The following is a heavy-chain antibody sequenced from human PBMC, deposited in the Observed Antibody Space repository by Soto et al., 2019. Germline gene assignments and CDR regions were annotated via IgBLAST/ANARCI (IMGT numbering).Heavy chain of an antibody. D-gene: IGHD6-19*01. CDR1: GYTFINYD. Sequence: QVQLVQSGAEVKKPGASVKVSCKASGYTFINYDINWVRQATGQGLEWMGWMNPNSGDTGYAQKFQGRVTMXXDXSXXTAYMELSSLRSEDTAVYYCARGPLGSSGYHINDYWGQGTLVTISS. J-gene: IGHJ4*02. V-gene: IGHV1-8*01. CDR3: ARGPLGSSGYHINDY. CDR2: MNPNSGDT.